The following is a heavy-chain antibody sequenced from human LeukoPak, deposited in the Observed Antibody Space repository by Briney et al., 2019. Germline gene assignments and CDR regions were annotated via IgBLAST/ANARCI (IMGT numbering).Heavy chain of an antibody. CDR3: TRAIRHQLLSDY. CDR1: GYTFTGYY. V-gene: IGHV1-8*02. Sequence: GASVKVSCKASGYTFTGYYMHWRRQATGQGPEWMGWMNPDSGGTGYAQKFQGRVTMTRDTSINTAYMELSGLRLEDTAVYFCTRAIRHQLLSDYWGQGTLVTVSS. CDR2: MNPDSGGT. D-gene: IGHD2-15*01. J-gene: IGHJ4*02.